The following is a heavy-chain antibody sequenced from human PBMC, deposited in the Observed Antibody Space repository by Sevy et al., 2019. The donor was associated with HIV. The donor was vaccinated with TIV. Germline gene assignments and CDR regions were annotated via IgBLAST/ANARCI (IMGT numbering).Heavy chain of an antibody. J-gene: IGHJ3*02. CDR1: GFTFTDFY. V-gene: IGHV3-11*01. D-gene: IGHD3-22*01. CDR2: IGPNGDFM. CDR3: AKEIFTTSGAAFDI. Sequence: GGSLRLSCAASGFTFTDFYMAWIRQAPGKGLEWVSHIGPNGDFMNYADSMRGRFTISRDNAKNSLFLQMNSLGDDDTDLYYCAKEIFTTSGAAFDIRGQGTTVTVSS.